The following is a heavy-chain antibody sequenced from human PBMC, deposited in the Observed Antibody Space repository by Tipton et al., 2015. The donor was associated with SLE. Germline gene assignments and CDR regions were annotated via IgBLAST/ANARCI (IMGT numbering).Heavy chain of an antibody. J-gene: IGHJ4*02. CDR1: GGSISSYY. V-gene: IGHV4-59*08. CDR2: IYYSGST. CDR3: AGPYSSSWDY. D-gene: IGHD6-13*01. Sequence: LRLSCAASGGSISSYYWSWIRQPPGKGLEWIGYIYYSGSTNYNPSLKSRVTISVDTSKNQFSLKLSSVTAADTAVYYCAGPYSSSWDYWGQGTLVTVSS.